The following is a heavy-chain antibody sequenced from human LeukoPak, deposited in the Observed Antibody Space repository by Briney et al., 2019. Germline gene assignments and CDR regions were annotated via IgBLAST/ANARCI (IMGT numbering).Heavy chain of an antibody. CDR2: ISDSAAKT. CDR1: GFTFSNFA. Sequence: GGSLRLSCEVSGFTFSNFAMSWVRQAPGKGLEWISAISDSAAKTYYADSVKGRFTISRDNAKNTVFLQMNSLRAEDTALYYCAKEVHGTYSTAFDYWGQGTLVTVSS. J-gene: IGHJ4*02. D-gene: IGHD1-26*01. CDR3: AKEVHGTYSTAFDY. V-gene: IGHV3-23*01.